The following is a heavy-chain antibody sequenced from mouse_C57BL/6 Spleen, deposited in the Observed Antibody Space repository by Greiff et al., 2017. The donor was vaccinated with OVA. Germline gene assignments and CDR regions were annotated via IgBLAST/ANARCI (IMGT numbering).Heavy chain of an antibody. CDR3: AINSSGPFDY. CDR2: IHPSASDT. CDR1: GYTFTSYW. J-gene: IGHJ2*01. Sequence: QVQLQQPGAELVKPGASVKVSCKASGYTFTSYWMHWVKQRPGQGLEWIGRIHPSASDTNYNQKFKGKATLTVDKSSSTSDMRLSSLTSEDSAVYYWAINSSGPFDYWGQGTTLTVSS. V-gene: IGHV1-74*01. D-gene: IGHD3-2*02.